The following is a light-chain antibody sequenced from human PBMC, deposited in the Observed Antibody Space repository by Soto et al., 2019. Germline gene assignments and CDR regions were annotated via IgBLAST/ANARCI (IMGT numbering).Light chain of an antibody. CDR3: QSWGSGIWV. CDR2: LNSDGSP. J-gene: IGLJ3*02. Sequence: QPVLTQSPSASASLGASVKLTCTLSSGHSRYAIAWHQQQPEKGPRYLMRLNSDGSPTKGDGIPDRFSGSSSGAERYLTISSRQSEDEADYYCQSWGSGIWVFGGGTKRTVL. V-gene: IGLV4-69*01. CDR1: SGHSRYA.